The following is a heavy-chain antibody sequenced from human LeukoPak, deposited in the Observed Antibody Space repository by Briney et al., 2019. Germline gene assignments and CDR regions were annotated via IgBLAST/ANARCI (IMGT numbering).Heavy chain of an antibody. Sequence: PSETLSLTCTVSGGSISSGSYYWSWIRQPAGKGLEWIGRIYTSGSTNYNPSLKSRVTISVDTSKNQFSLKLSSVTAADTAVYYCARDIVVVVAATTSYYYYYMDVWGKGTTVTISS. CDR1: GGSISSGSYY. D-gene: IGHD2-15*01. V-gene: IGHV4-61*02. J-gene: IGHJ6*03. CDR2: IYTSGST. CDR3: ARDIVVVVAATTSYYYYYMDV.